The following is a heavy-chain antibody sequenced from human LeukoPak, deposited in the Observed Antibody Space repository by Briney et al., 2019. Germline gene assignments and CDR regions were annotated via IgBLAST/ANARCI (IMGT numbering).Heavy chain of an antibody. CDR2: IWYDGSNK. CDR1: GFTFSSYG. J-gene: IGHJ4*02. D-gene: IGHD6-19*01. Sequence: PGGSLRLSCAASGFTFSSYGMHWVRQAPGKGLEGVAVIWYDGSNKYYADSVKGRFTISRDNSKNTLYLQMNSLRAEDTAVYYCARDTDSGWTFDYWGQGTLVTVSS. V-gene: IGHV3-33*01. CDR3: ARDTDSGWTFDY.